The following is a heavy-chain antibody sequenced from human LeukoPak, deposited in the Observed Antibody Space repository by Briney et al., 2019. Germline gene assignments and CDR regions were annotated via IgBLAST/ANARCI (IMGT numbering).Heavy chain of an antibody. Sequence: GGSLRLSCAASGFTFSSYWMSWVRQAPGKGLEWVANIKQDGSEKYYVDSVKGRFTISRDNAKNSLYLQMNSLRAEDTAVYYCARDTDRSTWIQLWSPWFSYWGQGTPVTVSS. CDR2: IKQDGSEK. J-gene: IGHJ4*02. D-gene: IGHD5-18*01. CDR3: ARDTDRSTWIQLWSPWFSY. V-gene: IGHV3-7*01. CDR1: GFTFSSYW.